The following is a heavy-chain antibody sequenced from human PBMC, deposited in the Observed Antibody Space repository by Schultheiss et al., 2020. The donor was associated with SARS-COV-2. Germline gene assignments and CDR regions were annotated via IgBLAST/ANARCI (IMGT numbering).Heavy chain of an antibody. V-gene: IGHV4-59*01. CDR3: ARDFVLRDSRDIVVVPAPYRTPPSNWFDP. J-gene: IGHJ5*02. Sequence: SETLSLTCTVSGGSISSYYWSWIRQPPGKGLEWIGYIYYSGSTYYNPSLKSRVTISVDTSKNQFSLKLGSVTAADTAVYYCARDFVLRDSRDIVVVPAPYRTPPSNWFDPWGQGTLVTVSS. CDR1: GGSISSYY. CDR2: IYYSGST. D-gene: IGHD2-2*01.